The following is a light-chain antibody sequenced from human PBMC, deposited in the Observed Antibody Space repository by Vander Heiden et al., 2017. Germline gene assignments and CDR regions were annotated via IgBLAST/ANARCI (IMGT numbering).Light chain of an antibody. V-gene: IGKV1-5*03. J-gene: IGKJ1*01. CDR3: QQYNSWT. Sequence: DTQMTQSPSTLSASVGDRVTITCRASQSISNWLAWYQQKPGKAPKLLIYKACSLESGVPSRFSGSGSGTEFTLTISSLQPDDFATYYCQQYNSWTFGQGTKVEI. CDR1: QSISNW. CDR2: KAC.